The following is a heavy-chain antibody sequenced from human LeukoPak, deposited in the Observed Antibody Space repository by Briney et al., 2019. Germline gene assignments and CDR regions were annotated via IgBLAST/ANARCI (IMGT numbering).Heavy chain of an antibody. Sequence: PGGSLRLSCAASGVTFSSYSMNWVRQAPGKGLEWVSSISSRSTYIYYADSVKGRFTISRDNAKNSLYLQMNSLGAEDTAVYFCAKSTRAVMAMMDVWGKGTTVTVSS. CDR2: ISSRSTYI. CDR3: AKSTRAVMAMMDV. J-gene: IGHJ6*04. V-gene: IGHV3-21*01. D-gene: IGHD3-16*01. CDR1: GVTFSSYS.